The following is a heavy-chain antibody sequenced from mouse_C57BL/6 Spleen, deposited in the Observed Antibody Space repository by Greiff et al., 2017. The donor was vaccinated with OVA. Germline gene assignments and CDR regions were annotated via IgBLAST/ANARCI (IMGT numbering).Heavy chain of an antibody. V-gene: IGHV5-4*01. CDR2: ISDGGSYT. D-gene: IGHD2-2*01. CDR1: GFTFSSYA. CDR3: ARDYGYDDWYFDV. J-gene: IGHJ1*03. Sequence: EVHLVESGGGLVKPGGSLKLSCAASGFTFSSYAMSWVRQTPEKRLEWVATISDGGSYTYYPDNVKGRFTISRDNAKNNLYLQMSHLKSEDTAMYYCARDYGYDDWYFDVWGTGTTVTVSS.